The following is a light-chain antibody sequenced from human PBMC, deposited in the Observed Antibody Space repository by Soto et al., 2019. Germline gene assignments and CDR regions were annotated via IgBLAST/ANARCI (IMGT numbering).Light chain of an antibody. V-gene: IGLV2-14*01. J-gene: IGLJ1*01. CDR3: SSYTNVNTLV. CDR2: EVS. CDR1: SSDIGIYAY. Sequence: QSVLTQPASVSGSPGQSITISCTGTSSDIGIYAYVSWYQRHPGRAPQLMIYEVSNRPSGVSRRFTGSKSGNTASLTISGLQAEDEADYFCSSYTNVNTLVFGGGTKVTVL.